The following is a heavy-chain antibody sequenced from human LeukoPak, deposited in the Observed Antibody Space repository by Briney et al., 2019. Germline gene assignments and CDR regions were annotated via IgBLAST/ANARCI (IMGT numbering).Heavy chain of an antibody. V-gene: IGHV1-8*03. D-gene: IGHD2-2*02. Sequence: ASVKVSCKASGYTFTSYDINWVRQATGQGLEWMGWMNPNSGNTGYAQKFQGRVTITRNTSISTAYMELSSLRSEDTAVYYCARGVDCSSTSCYMNYYYYYMDVWGKGTTVTVSS. CDR1: GYTFTSYD. J-gene: IGHJ6*03. CDR2: MNPNSGNT. CDR3: ARGVDCSSTSCYMNYYYYYMDV.